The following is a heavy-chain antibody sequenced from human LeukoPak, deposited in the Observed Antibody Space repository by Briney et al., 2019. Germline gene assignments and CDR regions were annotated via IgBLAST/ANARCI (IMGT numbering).Heavy chain of an antibody. CDR1: GYSISSGYY. V-gene: IGHV4-38-2*01. CDR3: ARFKSTSCRFDP. CDR2: IYHSGST. J-gene: IGHJ5*02. Sequence: SETLSLTCAVSGYSISSGYYWGWIRQPPGKGLEWIGSIYHSGSTYYNPSLESRVTISVDTSKNQFSPKLSSVTAADTAVYYCARFKSTSCRFDPWGQGTLVTVSS. D-gene: IGHD2-2*01.